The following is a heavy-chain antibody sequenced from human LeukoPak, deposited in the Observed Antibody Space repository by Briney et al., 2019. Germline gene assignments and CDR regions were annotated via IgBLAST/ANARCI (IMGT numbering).Heavy chain of an antibody. J-gene: IGHJ4*02. CDR2: MNPNSGNT. V-gene: IGHV1-8*03. CDR1: GYTFTSYD. Sequence: ASVKVSCKASGYTFTSYDINWVRQAPGQGLEWMGWMNPNSGNTGYAQKFQGRVTITRNTSISTAYMELSSLRSEDTAVYYCARGTIYYDFWSGYHVNYFDYWGQGTLVTVSS. D-gene: IGHD3-3*01. CDR3: ARGTIYYDFWSGYHVNYFDY.